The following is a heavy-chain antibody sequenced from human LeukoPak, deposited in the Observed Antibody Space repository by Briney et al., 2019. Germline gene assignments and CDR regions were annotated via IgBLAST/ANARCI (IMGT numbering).Heavy chain of an antibody. CDR3: AKDLRPHADNYFDY. J-gene: IGHJ4*02. Sequence: PGGSLRLSCAASGFTFDDYTMHWVRQAPGKGLEWVSLISWDGGSTYYADSVKGRFTISRVNSKNSLYLQMNSLRTEATALYYCAKDLRPHADNYFDYWGQGTLVTVSS. V-gene: IGHV3-43*01. CDR2: ISWDGGST. CDR1: GFTFDDYT.